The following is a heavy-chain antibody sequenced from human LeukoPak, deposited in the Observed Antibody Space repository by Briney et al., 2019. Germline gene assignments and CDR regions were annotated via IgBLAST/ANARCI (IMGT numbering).Heavy chain of an antibody. D-gene: IGHD3-3*01. Sequence: PSETLSLTCTVSGSSISSYYWSWIRQPAGKGLEWIGRIYTSGSTNYNPSLKSRVTMSVDTSKNQFSLKLSSVTAADTAVYYCARGTYYDFWSGYEYFDYWGQGTLVTVSS. CDR3: ARGTYYDFWSGYEYFDY. CDR1: GSSISSYY. V-gene: IGHV4-4*07. CDR2: IYTSGST. J-gene: IGHJ4*02.